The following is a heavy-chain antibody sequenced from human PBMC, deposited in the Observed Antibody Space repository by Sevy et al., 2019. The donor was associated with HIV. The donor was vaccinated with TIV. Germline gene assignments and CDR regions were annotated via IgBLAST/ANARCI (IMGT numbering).Heavy chain of an antibody. CDR2: FDPEDGET. CDR1: GYTLTELS. V-gene: IGHV1-24*01. J-gene: IGHJ4*02. D-gene: IGHD3-10*01. Sequence: ASVKVSCKVSGYTLTELSMHWVRQAPGKGLEWMGGFDPEDGETIYAQKFQGRVTMTEDTSTETAYMELSSLRSEDTAVYYCATDRGYYGSGSYSPSFDYWGQGTLVTVSS. CDR3: ATDRGYYGSGSYSPSFDY.